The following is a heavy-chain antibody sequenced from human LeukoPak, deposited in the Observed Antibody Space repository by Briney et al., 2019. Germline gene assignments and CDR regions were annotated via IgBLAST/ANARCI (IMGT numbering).Heavy chain of an antibody. Sequence: SETLSLTCAVYGGSFSGYYWSWIRQPPGKGLEWIGNIYYSGITYYNPSLRSRVTISVDTSKNQFSLKLNSVTAADTGVYYCAPYSSGWSPPAYWGQGTLVTVAS. J-gene: IGHJ4*02. V-gene: IGHV4-34*01. CDR2: IYYSGIT. CDR1: GGSFSGYY. CDR3: APYSSGWSPPAY. D-gene: IGHD6-19*01.